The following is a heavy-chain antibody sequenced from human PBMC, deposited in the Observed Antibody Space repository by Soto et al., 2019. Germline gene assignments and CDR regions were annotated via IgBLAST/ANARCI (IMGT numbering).Heavy chain of an antibody. D-gene: IGHD2-15*01. CDR2: TYYRSKWYN. CDR1: GDSVSSNSAA. CDR3: ARDTQGYCSGGSCSTGAWFDP. Sequence: SQTLSLTCAISGDSVSSNSAAWNWIRQSPSRGLEWLGRTYYRSKWYNDYAVSVKSRITINPDTSKNQFSLQLNSVTPEDTAVYYCARDTQGYCSGGSCSTGAWFDPWGQGTLVTVSS. J-gene: IGHJ5*02. V-gene: IGHV6-1*01.